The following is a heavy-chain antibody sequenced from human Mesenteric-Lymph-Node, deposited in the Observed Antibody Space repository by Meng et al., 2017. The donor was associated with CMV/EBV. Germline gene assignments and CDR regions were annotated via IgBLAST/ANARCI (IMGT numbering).Heavy chain of an antibody. J-gene: IGHJ4*02. D-gene: IGHD6-13*01. CDR2: ISYDGSNK. V-gene: IGHV3-30-3*01. CDR1: GFTFSSYA. Sequence: GESLKISCAASGFTFSSYAMHWVRQAPGKGLEWVAVISYDGSNKYYADSVKGRFTISRDNSKNILYLQLSGLKVEDTAVYHCATLASAGQAKHFDYWGQGTLVTVSS. CDR3: ATLASAGQAKHFDY.